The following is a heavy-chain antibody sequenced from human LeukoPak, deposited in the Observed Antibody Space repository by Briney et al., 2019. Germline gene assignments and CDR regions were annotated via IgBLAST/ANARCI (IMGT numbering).Heavy chain of an antibody. Sequence: ASVKVSCKASGYTFTCYYIHWVRQAPGQGLEWMGWINPNSGGTNYAQKFQGRVTMPRDTSITTANMELSGLRSDDTAIYYCARGKLAAPGRTGYNWFDPWGQGTLVTVSS. CDR1: GYTFTCYY. J-gene: IGHJ5*02. CDR3: ARGKLAAPGRTGYNWFDP. V-gene: IGHV1-2*02. CDR2: INPNSGGT. D-gene: IGHD6-13*01.